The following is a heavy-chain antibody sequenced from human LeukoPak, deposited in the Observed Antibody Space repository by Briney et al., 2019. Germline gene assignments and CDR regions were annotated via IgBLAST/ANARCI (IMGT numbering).Heavy chain of an antibody. CDR3: AKGIFGVVLADYMDV. CDR2: ISSSSSTI. CDR1: GFTFSTYS. D-gene: IGHD3-3*01. Sequence: GGSLRLSCAASGFTFSTYSMNWVRQAPGKGLEWVSYISSSSSTIYYADSVKGRFTISRDNSKNTLYLQMNSLRAEDTAVYYCAKGIFGVVLADYMDVWGKGTTVTVSS. J-gene: IGHJ6*03. V-gene: IGHV3-48*01.